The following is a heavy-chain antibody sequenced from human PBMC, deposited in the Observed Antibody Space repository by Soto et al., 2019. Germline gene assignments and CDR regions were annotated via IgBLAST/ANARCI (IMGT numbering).Heavy chain of an antibody. Sequence: SETLSLTCTVFGGSISSYYWSWIRQPPGKGLEWIGYIYYSGSTNYNPSLKSRVTISVDTSKNQFSLKLSSVTAADTAVYYCARYYYDSSGYYYFDYRGQGTLGTVPS. V-gene: IGHV4-59*01. CDR2: IYYSGST. D-gene: IGHD3-22*01. CDR1: GGSISSYY. J-gene: IGHJ4*02. CDR3: ARYYYDSSGYYYFDY.